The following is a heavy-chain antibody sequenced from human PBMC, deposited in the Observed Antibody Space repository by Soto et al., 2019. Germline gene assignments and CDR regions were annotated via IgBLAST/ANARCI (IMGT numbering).Heavy chain of an antibody. V-gene: IGHV3-30-3*01. CDR3: AKDRGYSGYAGPGY. Sequence: QVQLVESGGGVVQPGRSLRLSCAASGFTFSSYAMHWVRQAPGKGLEWVAVISYDGSNKYYADSVKGRFTISRDNSKNTLYLQMNSLRAEDTAVYYCAKDRGYSGYAGPGYWGQGTLVTVSS. CDR2: ISYDGSNK. CDR1: GFTFSSYA. D-gene: IGHD5-12*01. J-gene: IGHJ4*02.